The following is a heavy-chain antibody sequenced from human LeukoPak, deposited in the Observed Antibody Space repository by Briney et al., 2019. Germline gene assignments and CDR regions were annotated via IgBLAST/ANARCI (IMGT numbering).Heavy chain of an antibody. V-gene: IGHV3-23*01. CDR1: GFTFSNYA. CDR2: IGDIGGHT. Sequence: PGGSLRLSCAASGFTFSNYAMTWVRQAPGKGLEWVSTIGDIGGHTYYTDSVKGRFTISRDNSKRTIYLQMNSLRADDTAVYHCAKSGFSDLRYSVASCFHYWGQGTLVTISS. J-gene: IGHJ4*02. D-gene: IGHD3-16*02. CDR3: AKSGFSDLRYSVASCFHY.